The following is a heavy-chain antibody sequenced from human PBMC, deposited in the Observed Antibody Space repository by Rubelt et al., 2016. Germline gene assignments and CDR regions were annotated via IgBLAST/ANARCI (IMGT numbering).Heavy chain of an antibody. CDR1: GGTFSSYA. D-gene: IGHD6-13*01. J-gene: IGHJ5*02. CDR2: IIPILGIA. Sequence: QVQLVQSGAEVKKPGSSVKVSCKASGGTFSSYAISWVRQAPGQGLEWMGRIIPILGIANYAQKFQGRVTMTADKSTGTADMELSSLGSEDTAVYYWARDRGLFIAAAGIRDPWGQGTLVTVSS. CDR3: ARDRGLFIAAAGIRDP. V-gene: IGHV1-69*09.